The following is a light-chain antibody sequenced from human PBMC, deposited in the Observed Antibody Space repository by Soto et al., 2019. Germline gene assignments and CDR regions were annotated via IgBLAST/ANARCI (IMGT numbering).Light chain of an antibody. Sequence: DILLTQSPGTLSLSPGDRVTLSCRASDRVPSNYLAWYQQNPGLSPRLLICGASFRAAGTPDRFSVTGVGTEFTLTIRRLEPEDFAVYYWNHYGPSPRFTFGKGTKLEI. J-gene: IGKJ2*01. CDR1: DRVPSNY. V-gene: IGKV3-20*01. CDR3: NHYGPSPRFT. CDR2: GAS.